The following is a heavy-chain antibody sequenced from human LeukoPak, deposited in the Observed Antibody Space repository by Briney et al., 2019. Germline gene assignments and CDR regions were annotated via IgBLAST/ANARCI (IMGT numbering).Heavy chain of an antibody. CDR3: ARGSITMVRGAPFDY. D-gene: IGHD3-10*01. J-gene: IGHJ4*02. V-gene: IGHV4-59*11. CDR1: GISISSNH. CDR2: IYYSGST. Sequence: SGTLSLTCTVSGISISSNHWWSWVRQPPGKGLEWIGYIYYSGSTNYNPSLKSRVTISVDTSKNQFSLKLSSVTAADTAVYYCARGSITMVRGAPFDYWGQGTLVTVSS.